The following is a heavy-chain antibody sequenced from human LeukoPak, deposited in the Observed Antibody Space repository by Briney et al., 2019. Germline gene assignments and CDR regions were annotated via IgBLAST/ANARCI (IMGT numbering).Heavy chain of an antibody. J-gene: IGHJ6*03. CDR3: ARGGIWHYYYYYMDV. V-gene: IGHV5-51*01. CDR1: GYSFTSYW. CDR2: IYPGDSDT. Sequence: PGESLKISCKGTGYSFTSYWIGWVRQMPGKGLEWMGIIYPGDSDTRYSPSFQGQVTISADKSISTAYLQWSSLKASDTAMYYCARGGIWHYYYYYMDVWGKGTTVTVSS. D-gene: IGHD3-16*01.